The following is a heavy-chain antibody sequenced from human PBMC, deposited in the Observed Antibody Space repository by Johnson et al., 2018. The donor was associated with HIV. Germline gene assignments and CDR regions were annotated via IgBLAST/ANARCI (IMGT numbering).Heavy chain of an antibody. CDR3: AKERTAMVTPFDA. D-gene: IGHD5-18*01. J-gene: IGHJ3*01. V-gene: IGHV3-30*18. Sequence: GKGLEWVAFISYSGSDTYYVDSVKGRFTVSRDNSENTLFLQMNSLRDEDTAVYYCAKERTAMVTPFDAWGQGTRVTVSS. CDR2: ISYSGSDT.